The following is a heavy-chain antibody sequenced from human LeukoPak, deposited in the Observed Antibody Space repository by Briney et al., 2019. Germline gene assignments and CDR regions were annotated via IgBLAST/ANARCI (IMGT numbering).Heavy chain of an antibody. CDR2: IYHTGST. CDR3: ASPSNYDFWSGYLNYYYYGMDV. V-gene: IGHV4-30-2*03. CDR1: GGSISSGGYS. Sequence: PSQTLSLTCAVSGGSISSGGYSWSWIRQPPGKGLEWIGFIYHTGSTYYNPSLKSRVTISVDTSKNQFSLKLSSVTAADTAVYYCASPSNYDFWSGYLNYYYYGMDVWGQGTTVTVSS. D-gene: IGHD3-3*01. J-gene: IGHJ6*02.